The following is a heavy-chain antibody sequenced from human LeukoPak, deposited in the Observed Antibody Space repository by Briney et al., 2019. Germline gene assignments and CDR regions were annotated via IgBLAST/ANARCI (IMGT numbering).Heavy chain of an antibody. CDR2: INPNSGGA. CDR1: GYTFTGYY. D-gene: IGHD6-13*01. V-gene: IGHV1-2*02. Sequence: GASVKVSCKASGYTFTGYYMHWVRQAPGQGLEWMGWINPNSGGANYAQKFQGRVTMTRDTSISTAYMELSRLRSDDTAVYYCARVGGIHSSSWYFDYWGQGTLVTASS. CDR3: ARVGGIHSSSWYFDY. J-gene: IGHJ4*02.